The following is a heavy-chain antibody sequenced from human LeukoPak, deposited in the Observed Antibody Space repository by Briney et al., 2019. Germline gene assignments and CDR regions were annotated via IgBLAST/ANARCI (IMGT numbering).Heavy chain of an antibody. CDR2: TYRSKWYN. Sequence: SQTLSLTCAISGDSVPSNSAAWNWIRQSPSRGLEWLGRTYRSKWYNDYAVSVKSRITINPDTSKNQFSLQLNSVTPEDTAVYYCARALVTPTPGGNWFDPWGQGTLVTVSS. CDR3: ARALVTPTPGGNWFDP. CDR1: GDSVPSNSAA. D-gene: IGHD2-21*02. V-gene: IGHV6-1*01. J-gene: IGHJ5*02.